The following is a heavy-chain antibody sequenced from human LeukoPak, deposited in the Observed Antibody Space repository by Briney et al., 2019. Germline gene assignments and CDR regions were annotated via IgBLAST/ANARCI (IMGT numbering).Heavy chain of an antibody. CDR1: GGSFSGYY. CDR2: INHSGST. Sequence: PSETLSLTCAVNGGSFSGYYWSWIRQPPGKGLEWIGEINHSGSTNYNPSLKSRVTISVDTSKNQFSLKLSSVTAADTAVYYCARVVPHSSSYYYYYYMDVWGKGTTVTVSS. J-gene: IGHJ6*03. D-gene: IGHD6-6*01. CDR3: ARVVPHSSSYYYYYYMDV. V-gene: IGHV4-34*01.